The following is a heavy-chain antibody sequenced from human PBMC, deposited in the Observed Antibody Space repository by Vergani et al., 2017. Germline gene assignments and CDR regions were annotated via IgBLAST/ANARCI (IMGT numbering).Heavy chain of an antibody. CDR3: VRDPDYSTFDS. V-gene: IGHV3-48*01. D-gene: IGHD4-11*01. J-gene: IGHJ4*02. CDR1: GFTFSAYS. CDR2: IGVSDNSI. Sequence: DVRLVESGGGVVQPGGSLRLSCAASGFTFSAYSMNWVRQTPGKGLEWISYIGVSDNSIYYADPVIGRFAISRDNARNLLFLQMNSLSADDSALYFCVRDPDYSTFDSWGQGTLVTVS.